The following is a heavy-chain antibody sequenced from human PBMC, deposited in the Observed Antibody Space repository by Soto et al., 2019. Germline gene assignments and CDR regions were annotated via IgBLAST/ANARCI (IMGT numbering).Heavy chain of an antibody. CDR1: GYTFTSYG. J-gene: IGHJ4*02. V-gene: IGHV1-18*01. D-gene: IGHD3-3*01. Sequence: VASVKVSCKASGYTFTSYGISWVRQAPGQGLEWMGWISAYNGNTNYAQKLQGRVTMTTDTSTSTAYMELRSLRSDDTAVYYCARDLYDFWSGYYGGGGYWGQGTLVTVSS. CDR2: ISAYNGNT. CDR3: ARDLYDFWSGYYGGGGY.